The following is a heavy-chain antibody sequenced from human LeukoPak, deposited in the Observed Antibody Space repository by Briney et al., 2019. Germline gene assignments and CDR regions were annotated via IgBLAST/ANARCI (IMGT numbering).Heavy chain of an antibody. J-gene: IGHJ4*02. CDR3: ARDWDNWNDFDY. CDR2: INPNSGGT. D-gene: IGHD1-1*01. Sequence: ASVMVSCKASGYTFTGYYMHWVRQAPGQGLEWMGWINPNSGGTNYAQKFQGRVTMTRDTSISTAYMELSRLRSDDTAVYYCARDWDNWNDFDYWGQGTLVTVSS. V-gene: IGHV1-2*02. CDR1: GYTFTGYY.